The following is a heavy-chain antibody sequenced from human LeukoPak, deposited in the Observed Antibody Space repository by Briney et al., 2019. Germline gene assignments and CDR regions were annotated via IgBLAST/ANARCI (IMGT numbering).Heavy chain of an antibody. D-gene: IGHD7-27*01. J-gene: IGHJ4*02. CDR3: AKDGGLWVSAHWGDS. Sequence: GGSLRLSCAASGFTFSSYTMSWVRQAPGKGLEWVSTITTSDGNTYYADSVKGRFTVSRDNSRNTLFLQMNSLRAEDTAVYYCAKDGGLWVSAHWGDSWGRGTLVTVSS. CDR2: ITTSDGNT. V-gene: IGHV3-23*01. CDR1: GFTFSSYT.